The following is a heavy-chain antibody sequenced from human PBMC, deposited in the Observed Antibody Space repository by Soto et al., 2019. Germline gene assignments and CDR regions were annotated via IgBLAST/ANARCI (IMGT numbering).Heavy chain of an antibody. Sequence: GGSLRLSCAASGFTFSNAWTSWVRQAPGKGLEWVGRIKSKTDGGTTDYAAPVKGRFTISRDDSKNTLYLQMNSLKTEDTAVYYCTTLPSSATVDYWGQGTLVTVSS. V-gene: IGHV3-15*01. CDR3: TTLPSSATVDY. CDR1: GFTFSNAW. CDR2: IKSKTDGGTT. J-gene: IGHJ4*02.